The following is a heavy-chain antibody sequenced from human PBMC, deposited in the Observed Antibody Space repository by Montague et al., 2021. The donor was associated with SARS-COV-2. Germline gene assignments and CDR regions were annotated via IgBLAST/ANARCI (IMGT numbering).Heavy chain of an antibody. CDR2: INGSGST. CDR3: ARSLFYYDPRGYPSGGRWFDP. Sequence: SETPSLTCAVYGGSFRGYYWYWIRQPPGRGLEWIGEINGSGSTDYNPSLKSRVIMSVDTSKNQFSLRLTSLTAADTAMYYCARSLFYYDPRGYPSGGRWFDPWGQGTLVIVSS. J-gene: IGHJ5*02. D-gene: IGHD3-22*01. CDR1: GGSFRGYY. V-gene: IGHV4-34*01.